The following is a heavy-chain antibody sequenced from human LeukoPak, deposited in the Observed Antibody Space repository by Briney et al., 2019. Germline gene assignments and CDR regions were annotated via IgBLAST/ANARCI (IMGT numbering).Heavy chain of an antibody. D-gene: IGHD3-22*01. J-gene: IGHJ4*02. CDR3: ARDKRYYDSSGYLGVSGYFDY. Sequence: SETLSLTCTVSGGSISSGSYYWSWIRQPAGKGLEWIGRIYTSGSTNYNPSLKSRVTISVDTSKNQFSLKLSSVTAADTAVYYCARDKRYYDSSGYLGVSGYFDYWGQGTLATVSS. CDR2: IYTSGST. V-gene: IGHV4-61*02. CDR1: GGSISSGSYY.